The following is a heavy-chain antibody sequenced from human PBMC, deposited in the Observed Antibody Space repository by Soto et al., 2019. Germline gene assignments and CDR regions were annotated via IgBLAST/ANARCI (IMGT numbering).Heavy chain of an antibody. V-gene: IGHV3-64D*06. CDR2: ISNNGGRT. CDR3: VKIGSSNRNFFDF. CDR1: GFTFSTYA. Sequence: GGSLRLSCSASGFTFSTYAMHWVRQAPGKGLEYVSAISNNGGRTYYADSVKGRFTISRDNSKNTLYLQMSSLRAEDTAVYYCVKIGSSNRNFFDFWGQGTLVTVSS. D-gene: IGHD2-2*01. J-gene: IGHJ4*02.